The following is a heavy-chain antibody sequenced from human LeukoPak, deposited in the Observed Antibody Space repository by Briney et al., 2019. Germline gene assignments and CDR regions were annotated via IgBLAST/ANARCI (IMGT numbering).Heavy chain of an antibody. CDR2: INPSGGST. D-gene: IGHD3-9*01. J-gene: IGHJ4*02. Sequence: APVKVSCKASGYTFTSYYMHWVRQAPGQGLEWMGIINPSGGSTSYAQKFQGRVTMTRDTSTSTVYMELSSLRSEDTAVYYCARAKDHYDILTGPSDYWGQGTLVTVSS. CDR1: GYTFTSYY. V-gene: IGHV1-46*01. CDR3: ARAKDHYDILTGPSDY.